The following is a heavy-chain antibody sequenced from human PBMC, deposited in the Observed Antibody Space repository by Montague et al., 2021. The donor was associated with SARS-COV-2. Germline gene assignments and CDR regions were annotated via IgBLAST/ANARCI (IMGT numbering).Heavy chain of an antibody. J-gene: IGHJ6*02. Sequence: SETLSLTCTVSGGSISSSSYYWGWIRQPPGKGLEWIGSIYYSGSTYYNPSLKSRVTISVDTSKNQFSLKLSSVTAADTAVYYFARLVETYYYYYGMAVWGQGTTVTVSS. CDR2: IYYSGST. D-gene: IGHD4-23*01. V-gene: IGHV4-39*01. CDR3: ARLVETYYYYYGMAV. CDR1: GGSISSSSYY.